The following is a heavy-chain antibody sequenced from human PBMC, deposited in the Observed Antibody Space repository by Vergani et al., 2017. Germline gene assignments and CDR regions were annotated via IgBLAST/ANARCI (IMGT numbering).Heavy chain of an antibody. CDR1: GFTFDDYA. CDR3: AKGVGYSXFDY. D-gene: IGHD6-13*01. CDR2: ISWNSGSI. V-gene: IGHV3-9*01. Sequence: EVQLVESGGGLVQPGRSLRLSCAASGFTFDDYAMHWVRQAPGKGLEWVSGISWNSGSIGYADSVKGRFTISRDNAKNSLYLQMNSLRAEDTALYYCAKGVGYSXFDYWGQGTLVTVSS. J-gene: IGHJ4*02.